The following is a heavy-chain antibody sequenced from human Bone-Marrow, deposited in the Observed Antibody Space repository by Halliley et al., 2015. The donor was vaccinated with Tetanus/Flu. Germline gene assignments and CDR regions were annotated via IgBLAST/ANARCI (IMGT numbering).Heavy chain of an antibody. D-gene: IGHD3-3*01. CDR3: ARSRARLSGSLDL. CDR2: IDWDDDK. Sequence: LEWLARIDWDDDKYYSTTLKPRLTIAKDPSKNQVVLTMTNLDPVDTATYYCARSRARLSGSLDLWGQGTLVTVSS. J-gene: IGHJ5*02. V-gene: IGHV2-70*11.